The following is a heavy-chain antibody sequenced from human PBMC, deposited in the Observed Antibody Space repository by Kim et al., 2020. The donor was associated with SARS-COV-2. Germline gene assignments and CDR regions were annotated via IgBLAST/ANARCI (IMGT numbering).Heavy chain of an antibody. CDR3: AREGFGEPYVDY. V-gene: IGHV4-30-2*05. J-gene: IGHJ4*02. D-gene: IGHD3-10*01. Sequence: YNPSLQSRVTISVDTSKNQFSLKLSSVTAADTAVYYCAREGFGEPYVDYWGQGTLVTVSS.